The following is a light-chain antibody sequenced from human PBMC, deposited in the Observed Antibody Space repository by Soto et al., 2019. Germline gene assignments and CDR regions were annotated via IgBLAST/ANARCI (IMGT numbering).Light chain of an antibody. CDR2: ATS. CDR3: QQYGSSLST. V-gene: IGKV3-20*01. CDR1: QSVSRN. J-gene: IGKJ1*01. Sequence: EIVLTQSPATLSFFPGERATLSCRASQSVSRNLAWYQQKPGQAPRLLIYATSSRATDIPDRFIGYGSGSDFTLTISGLEPEDFAVYYCQQYGSSLSTSGQGTKVDIK.